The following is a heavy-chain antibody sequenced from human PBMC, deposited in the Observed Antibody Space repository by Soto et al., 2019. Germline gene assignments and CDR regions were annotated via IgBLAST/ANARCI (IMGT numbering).Heavy chain of an antibody. CDR1: GFTFSNAW. CDR3: TSNRRRITIFGVVITGGDYYYGMDV. D-gene: IGHD3-3*01. Sequence: EVQLVESGGGLVKPGGSLRLSCAASGFTFSNAWMSWVRQAPGKGLEWVGRIKSKTDGGTTDYAAPVKGRFTISRDDSKNTLYLQMNSLKTEDTAVYYCTSNRRRITIFGVVITGGDYYYGMDVWGQGSTVTVSS. V-gene: IGHV3-15*01. J-gene: IGHJ6*02. CDR2: IKSKTDGGTT.